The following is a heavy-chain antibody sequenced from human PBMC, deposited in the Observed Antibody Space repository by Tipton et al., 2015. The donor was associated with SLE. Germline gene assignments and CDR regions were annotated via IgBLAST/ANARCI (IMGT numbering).Heavy chain of an antibody. CDR2: IYYSGTS. CDR3: ARGGLLWAYYYYMDV. J-gene: IGHJ6*03. D-gene: IGHD2-2*01. CDR1: GVSIGGGGYY. Sequence: TLSLTCTVSGVSIGGGGYYWSWIRQHPGQGLEYIGYIYYSGTSYCIPSLKSRVTISVDTSKNQFSLRLNSVTAADTAVYYRARGGLLWAYYYYMDVWGKGTTVTVSS. V-gene: IGHV4-31*03.